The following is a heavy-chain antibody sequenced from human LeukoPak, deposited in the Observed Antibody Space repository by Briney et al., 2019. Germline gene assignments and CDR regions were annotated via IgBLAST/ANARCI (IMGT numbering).Heavy chain of an antibody. J-gene: IGHJ3*02. CDR1: GYSFTSYW. D-gene: IGHD5-18*01. CDR2: IYPGDSDT. V-gene: IGHV5-51*01. Sequence: GESLKISCKGSGYSFTSYWIGWVRQMPGKGLEWMGIIYPGDSDTRYSPSFQGQVPISADKSVSTAYLQWSSLKASDTAIYYCARPLGYADSAFDIWGQGTMVTVSS. CDR3: ARPLGYADSAFDI.